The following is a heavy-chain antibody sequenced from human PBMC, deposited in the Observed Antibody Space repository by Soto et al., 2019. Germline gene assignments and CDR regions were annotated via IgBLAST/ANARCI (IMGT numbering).Heavy chain of an antibody. CDR3: AKGTTDQYYYYYYYGMDV. V-gene: IGHV3-23*01. CDR2: ISGSGGST. J-gene: IGHJ6*02. D-gene: IGHD1-1*01. Sequence: GGSLRLSCAASGFTFSSYAMSWVRQAPGKGLEWVSAISGSGGSTYYADSVKGRFTISRDNSKNTLYLQMNSLRAEDTAVYYCAKGTTDQYYYYYYYGMDVWGQGTTVTVSS. CDR1: GFTFSSYA.